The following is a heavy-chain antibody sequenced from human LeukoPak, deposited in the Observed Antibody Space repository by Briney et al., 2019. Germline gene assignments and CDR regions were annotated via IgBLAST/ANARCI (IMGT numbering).Heavy chain of an antibody. V-gene: IGHV3-23*01. Sequence: PGGSLRPSCAASGFTFNNYAMSWVRQAPGKGLEWVSTINANSGTTSYAASVRGRFTISRDNSKNTLYLQMNSLRAEDTAVYYCAKEYCSSTSCYHPLNYGMDVWGQGTTVTVSS. CDR1: GFTFNNYA. CDR2: INANSGTT. CDR3: AKEYCSSTSCYHPLNYGMDV. D-gene: IGHD2-2*01. J-gene: IGHJ6*02.